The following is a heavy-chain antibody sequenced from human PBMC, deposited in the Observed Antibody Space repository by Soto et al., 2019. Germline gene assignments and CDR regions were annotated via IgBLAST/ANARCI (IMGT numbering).Heavy chain of an antibody. CDR3: AKDRTASLVHGMDV. CDR1: GFTFSSYG. D-gene: IGHD5-18*01. J-gene: IGHJ6*02. Sequence: GGSLRLSCAASGFTFSSYGMHWVRQAPGKGLEWVAVISYDGNNKYYADSMKGRFTISRDNSKNTLYLQMNSLRAEDTAVYYCAKDRTASLVHGMDVWGQGTTVTVSS. CDR2: ISYDGNNK. V-gene: IGHV3-30*18.